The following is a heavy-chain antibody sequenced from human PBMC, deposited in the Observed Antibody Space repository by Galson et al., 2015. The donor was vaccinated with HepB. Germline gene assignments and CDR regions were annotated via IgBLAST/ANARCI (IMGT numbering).Heavy chain of an antibody. CDR3: ARRRKPTWHGGNSEGWYFDL. V-gene: IGHV4-39*01. J-gene: IGHJ2*01. Sequence: LSLTCTVSGGSISSSSYYWGWIRQPPGKGLEWIGSIYYSGSTYYNPSLKSRVTISVDTSKNQFSLKLSSVTAADTAVYYCARRRKPTWHGGNSEGWYFDLWGRGTLVTVSS. CDR1: GGSISSSSYY. D-gene: IGHD4-23*01. CDR2: IYYSGST.